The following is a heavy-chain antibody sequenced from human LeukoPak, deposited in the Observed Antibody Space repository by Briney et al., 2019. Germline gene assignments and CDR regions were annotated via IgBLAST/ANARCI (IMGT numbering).Heavy chain of an antibody. CDR1: GGSFIGFH. CDR3: ARGGGTYYYDSSGYFLEPFDY. V-gene: IGHV4-34*01. Sequence: RSETLSLTCAVYGGSFIGFHWNWIRQPPGKGLEWIGDINHSGSTYYNPSLKSRVTISVDTSKNQFSLKLSSVTAADTAVYYCARGGGTYYYDSSGYFLEPFDYWGQGTLVTVSS. J-gene: IGHJ4*02. CDR2: INHSGST. D-gene: IGHD3-22*01.